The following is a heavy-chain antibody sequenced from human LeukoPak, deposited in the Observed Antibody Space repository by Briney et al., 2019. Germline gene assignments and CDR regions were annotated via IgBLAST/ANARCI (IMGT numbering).Heavy chain of an antibody. V-gene: IGHV3-64*01. CDR2: ISSNGGST. J-gene: IGHJ6*02. D-gene: IGHD5-18*01. CDR1: GFTFSSYA. Sequence: GGSLRLSCAASGFTFSSYAMHWVRQAPGKELEYVSAISSNGGSTYYANSVKGRFTISRDNSKNTLYLQMGSLRAEDMAVYYCARERGYSYGYPGYYGMDVWGQGTTVTVSS. CDR3: ARERGYSYGYPGYYGMDV.